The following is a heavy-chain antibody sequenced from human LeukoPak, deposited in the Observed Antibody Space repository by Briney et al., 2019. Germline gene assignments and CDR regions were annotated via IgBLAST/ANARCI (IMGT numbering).Heavy chain of an antibody. V-gene: IGHV4-31*03. CDR2: IYYSGST. J-gene: IGHJ4*02. Sequence: SQTLSLTCTVSGGSISSGGYYWSWIRQHPGKGLEWIGYIYYSGSTYYNPSLKSRVTISVDTSKNQFSLKLSSVTAADTAVYYCARDGHGDGCPFDYWGQGTLVTVSS. CDR3: ARDGHGDGCPFDY. D-gene: IGHD6-19*01. CDR1: GGSISSGGYY.